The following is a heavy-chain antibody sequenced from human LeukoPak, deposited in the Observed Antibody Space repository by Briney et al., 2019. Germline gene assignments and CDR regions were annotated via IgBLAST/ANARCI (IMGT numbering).Heavy chain of an antibody. CDR3: ARDDYGDYEPFDI. Sequence: GGSLRLSCAASGFTFSSYEMNWVRQAPGKGLEWVSYISSSGSTIYYADSVKGRFAISRDNAKNSLYLQMNSLRAEDTAVYYCARDDYGDYEPFDIWGQGTMVTVSS. D-gene: IGHD4-17*01. J-gene: IGHJ3*02. V-gene: IGHV3-48*03. CDR1: GFTFSSYE. CDR2: ISSSGSTI.